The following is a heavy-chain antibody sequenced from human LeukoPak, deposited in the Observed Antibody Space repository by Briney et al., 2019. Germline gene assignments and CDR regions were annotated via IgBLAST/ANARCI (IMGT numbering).Heavy chain of an antibody. D-gene: IGHD3-22*01. CDR2: ITRSSIYT. J-gene: IGHJ4*02. CDR1: GFTFSSYW. V-gene: IGHV3-21*01. Sequence: PGGSLRLSCAASGFTFSSYWMSWVRQAPGKGLEWVSSITRSSIYTYYADSVKGRFTISRDNAKKSLYLQMNSLRTEDTAVYYCVRALYDGSGYYSHFDYWGQGTLVTVSS. CDR3: VRALYDGSGYYSHFDY.